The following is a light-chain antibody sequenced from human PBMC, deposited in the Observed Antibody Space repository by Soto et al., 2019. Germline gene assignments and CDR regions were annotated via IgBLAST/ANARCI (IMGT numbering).Light chain of an antibody. J-gene: IGKJ3*01. CDR1: QGISSY. V-gene: IGKV1-9*01. CDR3: QQGGT. Sequence: DIKLTQSPSFLSASVGDRVTITCRASQGISSYLAWYQQKPGKAPKLLIYAASTLQSGVPSRFSGSGSGTVFTLTMSSLQPEDFATYYCQQGGTFGPGTKVDI. CDR2: AAS.